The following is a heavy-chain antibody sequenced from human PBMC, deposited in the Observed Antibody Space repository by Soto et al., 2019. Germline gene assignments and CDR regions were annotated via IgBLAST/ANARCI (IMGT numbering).Heavy chain of an antibody. V-gene: IGHV1-18*04. J-gene: IGHJ5*02. Sequence: QVQLVQSGAEVKKPGASVKVSCKASGYTFTSYGISWVRQAPGQGLEWMGWISAYNGNTNYAQKLQGRVTMTTDTTTSTAYMELRSLRSDDTAVYYCARVKRGIWGGWENWFDPWGQGTLVTVSS. CDR2: ISAYNGNT. CDR3: ARVKRGIWGGWENWFDP. D-gene: IGHD5-12*01. CDR1: GYTFTSYG.